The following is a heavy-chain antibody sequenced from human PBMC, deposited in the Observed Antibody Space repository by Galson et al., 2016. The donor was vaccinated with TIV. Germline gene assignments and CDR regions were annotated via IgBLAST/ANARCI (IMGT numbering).Heavy chain of an antibody. CDR1: GFTFSSYW. CDR2: IKQDGSEK. V-gene: IGHV3-7*03. D-gene: IGHD6-25*01. CDR3: ARSYDSSGNRGRFDL. Sequence: SLRLSCAASGFTFSSYWLSWVRQAPGKGLEWVANIKQDGSEKHYVDSVKGRFTISRDNAKNSLYLQMNSLRADDTAVYYCARSYDSSGNRGRFDLWGQGTLVIVSS. J-gene: IGHJ4*02.